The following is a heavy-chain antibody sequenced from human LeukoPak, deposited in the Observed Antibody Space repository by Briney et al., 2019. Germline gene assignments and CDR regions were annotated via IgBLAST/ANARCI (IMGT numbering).Heavy chain of an antibody. CDR1: GFTFSDYW. CDR3: ARDPGFSSFDY. J-gene: IGHJ4*02. Sequence: GGSLRLSCAVSGFTFSDYWVTWVRQTPGKGPEFVANINRDGSVKNYVDSVKGRFTISRDNAKNSLYLQMTSLRVDDTAIYHCARDPGFSSFDYWGQGTLVTVSS. V-gene: IGHV3-7*01. CDR2: INRDGSVK. D-gene: IGHD3-3*02.